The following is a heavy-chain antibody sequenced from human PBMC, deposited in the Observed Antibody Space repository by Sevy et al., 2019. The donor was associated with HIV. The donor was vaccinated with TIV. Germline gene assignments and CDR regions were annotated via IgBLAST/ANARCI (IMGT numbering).Heavy chain of an antibody. CDR2: FSGSGGST. V-gene: IGHV3-23*01. CDR1: GFTFSSYA. CDR3: AINDYGDYSPFDY. D-gene: IGHD4-17*01. Sequence: GGSLRLSCAASGFTFSSYAMSWVRQAPGKGLEWVSAFSGSGGSTYYADSVKGRFTISRDNSKNTLYLQMNSLRAEDTAVYYCAINDYGDYSPFDYWGQGTLVTVSS. J-gene: IGHJ4*02.